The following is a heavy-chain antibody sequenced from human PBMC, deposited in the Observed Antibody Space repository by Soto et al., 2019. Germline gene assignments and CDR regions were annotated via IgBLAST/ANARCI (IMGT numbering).Heavy chain of an antibody. CDR1: GITFSNYM. CDR3: APHVYCSGGSCQYDAFAI. J-gene: IGHJ3*02. D-gene: IGHD2-15*01. V-gene: IGHV3-23*01. CDR2: ITAGGDGT. Sequence: EVQVLESGGGLVQPGGSLRLSCEASGITFSNYMMTWIRQAPGKGLEWVSTITAGGDGTYYADSVKGRFTMSRETSKNTLYLQMNSLRAEDTAVYYCAPHVYCSGGSCQYDAFAIRGQRTMVTASS.